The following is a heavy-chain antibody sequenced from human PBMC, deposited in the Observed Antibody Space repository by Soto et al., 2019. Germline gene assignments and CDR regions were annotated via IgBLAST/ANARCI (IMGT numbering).Heavy chain of an antibody. D-gene: IGHD5-18*01. J-gene: IGHJ4*01. CDR1: GFTFSNYE. CDR3: ARGGGFSYGDGIDY. Sequence: GGSLRLSCAASGFTFSNYEMNWVRQAPGKGLEWVSYTSSSGSIIYYADSVKGRFTISRDNAKNSLYLQMNSLRAEDTAVYYCARGGGFSYGDGIDYWGHGTLVTVSS. CDR2: TSSSGSII. V-gene: IGHV3-48*03.